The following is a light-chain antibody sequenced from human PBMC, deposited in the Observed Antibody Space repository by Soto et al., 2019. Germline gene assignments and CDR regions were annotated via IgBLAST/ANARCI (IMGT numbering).Light chain of an antibody. CDR2: GAS. J-gene: IGKJ1*01. Sequence: EIVLTQSPGILSLSPGERATLSCRASQSVSSSYLAWYQQKPGQAPRLLIYGASSRATGIPDRFSGSGFGTDFTLTISRLEPEDFALYYCQHYSSSPRSWTFGQGTKVEIK. CDR1: QSVSSSY. CDR3: QHYSSSPRSWT. V-gene: IGKV3-20*01.